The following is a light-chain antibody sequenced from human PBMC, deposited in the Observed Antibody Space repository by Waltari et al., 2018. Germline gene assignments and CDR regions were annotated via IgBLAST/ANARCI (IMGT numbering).Light chain of an antibody. CDR1: QSISIW. V-gene: IGKV1-5*03. Sequence: DIQMTQSPSTLSASVGDTVTITSRTSQSISIWLAWYQQKPGEAPNTLIYKTSGLENGVPSRFSGSGSGTEFTLTINSLQPEDFATFYCQQYSNYPPTFGGGTKVDIK. J-gene: IGKJ4*01. CDR2: KTS. CDR3: QQYSNYPPT.